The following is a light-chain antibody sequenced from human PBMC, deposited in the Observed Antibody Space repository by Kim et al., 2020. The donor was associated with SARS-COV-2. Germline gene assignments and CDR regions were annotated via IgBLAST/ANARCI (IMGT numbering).Light chain of an antibody. CDR2: GAS. V-gene: IGKV3-20*01. CDR3: QQYGSSPT. J-gene: IGKJ4*01. Sequence: PGERVTLSCRASRSVSGNYLAWYQQKPGQAPRLLIYGASSRATGIPDRFSGSGSGTDFSLIITRLEPEDFAVYYCQQYGSSPTFGGGTKV. CDR1: RSVSGNY.